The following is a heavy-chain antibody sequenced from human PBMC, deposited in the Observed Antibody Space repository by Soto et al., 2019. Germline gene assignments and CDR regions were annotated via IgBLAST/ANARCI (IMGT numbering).Heavy chain of an antibody. D-gene: IGHD4-17*01. V-gene: IGHV3-30*18. J-gene: IGHJ4*02. CDR2: ISYDGSNK. Sequence: QVQLVESGGGVVQPGRSLRLSCAASGFTFGSYGMHWVRQAPGKGLEWVAVISYDGSNKYYADSVKGRFTISRDNSKNTLYLQMNSLRAEDTAVYYCAKGGDYGPYFDYWGQGTLVTVSS. CDR1: GFTFGSYG. CDR3: AKGGDYGPYFDY.